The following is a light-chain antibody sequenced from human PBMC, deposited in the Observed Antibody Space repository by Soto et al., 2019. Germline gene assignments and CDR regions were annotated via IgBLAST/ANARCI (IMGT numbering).Light chain of an antibody. CDR2: KTS. J-gene: IGKJ1*01. V-gene: IGKV1-5*03. CDR1: QSISSW. Sequence: DIQMTQSPSTLSASVGDRVTITCRASQSISSWLAWYQQKPGKAPKLLIYKTSTLESGVPSRFSGSGSGTEFSLTISSLQPDDFATYYCQQYHTYWTFGQGTKVKIK. CDR3: QQYHTYWT.